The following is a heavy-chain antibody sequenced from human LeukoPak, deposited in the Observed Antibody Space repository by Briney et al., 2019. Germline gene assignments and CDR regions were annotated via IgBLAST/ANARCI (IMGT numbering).Heavy chain of an antibody. Sequence: GGSLRLSCAASGFTFSSYWMSWVRQAPGKGLDWVAFIRYDGNNKLYADSVKGRFTISRDNSKNTLYLHINSLRAEDTALYYCVKDNPLDYWGQGTLVIVSS. J-gene: IGHJ4*02. CDR2: IRYDGNNK. V-gene: IGHV3-30*02. CDR3: VKDNPLDY. D-gene: IGHD1-14*01. CDR1: GFTFSSYW.